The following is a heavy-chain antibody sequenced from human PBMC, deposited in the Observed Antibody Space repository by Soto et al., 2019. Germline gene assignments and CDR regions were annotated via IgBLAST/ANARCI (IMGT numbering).Heavy chain of an antibody. CDR3: ARDKITGLFDY. Sequence: SEMLSLTCTVSGGSIRSSSYYWGWIRQPPGTGLEWIGEINHSGSTNYNPSLKSRVTISVDTSKNQFSLKLTSVTAADTAVYYCARDKITGLFDYWGQGTLVTVSS. V-gene: IGHV4-39*07. D-gene: IGHD2-8*02. J-gene: IGHJ4*02. CDR2: INHSGST. CDR1: GGSIRSSSYY.